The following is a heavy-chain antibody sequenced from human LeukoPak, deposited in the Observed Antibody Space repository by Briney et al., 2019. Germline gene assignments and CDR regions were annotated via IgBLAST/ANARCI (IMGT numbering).Heavy chain of an antibody. J-gene: IGHJ5*02. D-gene: IGHD2-21*02. CDR1: GGSISSGDYY. CDR2: IYYSGST. Sequence: SQTLSLTCTVSGGSISSGDYYWSWIRQPPGKGLEWIGYIYYSGSTYYNPSLKSRVTISVDPSKNQFSLKLSSVTAADTAVYYCARDLPWGAYCGGDCSAGWFDPWGQGTLVTVSS. V-gene: IGHV4-30-4*01. CDR3: ARDLPWGAYCGGDCSAGWFDP.